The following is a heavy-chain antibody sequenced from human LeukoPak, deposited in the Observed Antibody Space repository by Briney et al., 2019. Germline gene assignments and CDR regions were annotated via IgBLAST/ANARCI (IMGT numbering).Heavy chain of an antibody. CDR2: INPSGGSI. CDR3: ARGRNYYDTSGYYYEGDAFDI. V-gene: IGHV1-46*01. CDR1: GHIFTSYY. D-gene: IGHD3-22*01. Sequence: GASVKVSCKASGHIFTSYYMYWVRQAPGQGLEWMGIINPSGGSIRYAQKFQGRVTMTRDTPTSTVYMELSSLRSEDTAVYYCARGRNYYDTSGYYYEGDAFDIWGQGTMVTVSS. J-gene: IGHJ3*02.